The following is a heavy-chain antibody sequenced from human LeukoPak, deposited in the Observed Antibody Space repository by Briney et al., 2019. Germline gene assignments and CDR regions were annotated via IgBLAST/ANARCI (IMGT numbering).Heavy chain of an antibody. Sequence: GGSLRLSCAASGFTFNIYNVHWVRQAPGKGLEWVSYIINSGKTIYYGDSVKGRFTISRDNAKNSLFLQMNSLRVEDTAVYYCARAGSYFNSFEFWGQGTMVTVSS. CDR1: GFTFNIYN. CDR2: IINSGKTI. CDR3: ARAGSYFNSFEF. V-gene: IGHV3-48*04. J-gene: IGHJ3*01. D-gene: IGHD1-26*01.